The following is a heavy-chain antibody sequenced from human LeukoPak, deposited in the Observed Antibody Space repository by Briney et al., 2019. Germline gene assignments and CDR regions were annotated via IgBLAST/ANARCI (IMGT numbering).Heavy chain of an antibody. D-gene: IGHD3-10*01. CDR2: IYSGGST. CDR1: GFSVSSSY. CDR3: ASFYYNSGYGAFDI. J-gene: IGHJ3*02. V-gene: IGHV3-53*01. Sequence: GGSLRLSCAASGFSVSSSYMSWVRQAPGKGLEWVSVIYSGGSTKYADSVKGRFTISRDESKNTLYLQMNSLRAEDTAVYYCASFYYNSGYGAFDIWGQGTMVTVSS.